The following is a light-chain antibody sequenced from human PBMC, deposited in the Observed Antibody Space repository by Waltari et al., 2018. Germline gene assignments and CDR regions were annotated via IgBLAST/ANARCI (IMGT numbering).Light chain of an antibody. CDR1: SSDFAVFNY. Sequence: QSALTQSASVSGSPGQSLTISCTGTSSDFAVFNYVSWYQQHPGKAPQLMIYDVSKRPSWVSTRFSGAKSANTASLTISGLQAEDEADYYCSSYTSTWVFGGGTKLTVL. J-gene: IGLJ3*02. V-gene: IGLV2-14*01. CDR3: SSYTSTWV. CDR2: DVS.